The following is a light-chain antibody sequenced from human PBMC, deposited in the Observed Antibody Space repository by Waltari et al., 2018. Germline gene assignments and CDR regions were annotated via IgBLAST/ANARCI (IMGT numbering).Light chain of an antibody. Sequence: EIVLTQSPGTLSLSPGERATLSCRASESVKGNYLVWYQQKPGQAPRVLIYGSSKGATGIPDRFSGSGSGRDFTLTISRLEPEDVAMYYCQHYDGSPYTFGPGTKLEIK. J-gene: IGKJ3*01. CDR3: QHYDGSPYT. CDR1: ESVKGNY. CDR2: GSS. V-gene: IGKV3-20*01.